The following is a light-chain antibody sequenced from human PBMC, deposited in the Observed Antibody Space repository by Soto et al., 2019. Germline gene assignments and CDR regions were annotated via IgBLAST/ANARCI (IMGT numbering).Light chain of an antibody. CDR1: SSDVGGYNY. Sequence: QSALTQPASGSGFPGQSITISYTGTSSDVGGYNYVSWYQQHPGKAPKFMIYDVSNRPSGVSNRFSGSKSGNTASLTISGLQAEDEADYYCCSYTTSNTRQIVFGTGTKVTVL. CDR2: DVS. CDR3: CSYTTSNTRQIV. V-gene: IGLV2-14*01. J-gene: IGLJ1*01.